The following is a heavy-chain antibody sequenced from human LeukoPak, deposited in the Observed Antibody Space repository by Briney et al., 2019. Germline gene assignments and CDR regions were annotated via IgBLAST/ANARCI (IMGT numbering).Heavy chain of an antibody. J-gene: IGHJ4*02. D-gene: IGHD3-22*01. CDR3: ARADSSGYSGFGDFDY. Sequence: VSVKVSCKASGYTFTGYYMHWVRQAPGQGLEWMGWINPNSGGTNQAQKFQGRVTMTRDTSISTAYMELSKLRSDDPAVYYCARADSSGYSGFGDFDYWGQGTLVTVSS. CDR2: INPNSGGT. V-gene: IGHV1-2*02. CDR1: GYTFTGYY.